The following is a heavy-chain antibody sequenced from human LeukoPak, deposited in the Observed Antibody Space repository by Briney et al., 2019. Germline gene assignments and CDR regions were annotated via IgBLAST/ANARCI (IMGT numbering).Heavy chain of an antibody. Sequence: ASVKVSCKASGYTFTSYGISWVRQAPGQGLEWMGWISAYNGNTNYAQKLQGKVTMTTDTSTSTAYMELRSLRSDDTAVYYCAREGIAVAGAYDAFDIWGQGTMVTVSS. CDR3: AREGIAVAGAYDAFDI. V-gene: IGHV1-18*01. CDR1: GYTFTSYG. CDR2: ISAYNGNT. D-gene: IGHD6-19*01. J-gene: IGHJ3*02.